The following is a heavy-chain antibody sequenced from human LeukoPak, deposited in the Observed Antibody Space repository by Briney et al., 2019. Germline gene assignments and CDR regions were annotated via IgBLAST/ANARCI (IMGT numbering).Heavy chain of an antibody. CDR1: GDSVSSNSAA. D-gene: IGHD3-10*01. CDR3: ARARGYFDL. V-gene: IGHV6-1*01. CDR2: TYYRSKWNN. Sequence: SQTLSLTFAISGDSVSSNSAAWSWIRQSPSRGLEWLGRTYYRSKWNNNYAISVKSRITINPDTSKNQFSLQLNSVTPGDTGVYYCARARGYFDLWGSGTLVTVSS. J-gene: IGHJ2*01.